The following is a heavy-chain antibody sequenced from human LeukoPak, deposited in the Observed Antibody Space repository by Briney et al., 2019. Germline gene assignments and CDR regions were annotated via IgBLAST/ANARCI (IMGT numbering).Heavy chain of an antibody. CDR3: ARGPNSNWSGLDF. CDR2: ISPTGSTT. CDR1: GFSFSGHW. J-gene: IGHJ4*02. D-gene: IGHD6-6*01. Sequence: GGSLRLSCTASGFSFSGHWMHWARQLPGKGLVWVSRISPTGSTTSYADSVKGLFTVSRDNAKNTLYLQVNNLRAEDTAVYYCARGPNSNWSGLDFWGQGTLLTVSS. V-gene: IGHV3-74*01.